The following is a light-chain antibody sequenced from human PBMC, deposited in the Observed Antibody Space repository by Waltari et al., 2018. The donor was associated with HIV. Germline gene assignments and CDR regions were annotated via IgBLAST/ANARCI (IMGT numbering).Light chain of an antibody. J-gene: IGLJ3*02. V-gene: IGLV1-40*01. CDR3: QSYDSGLSVV. Sequence: QSVLTQPPSVSGAPGQRVTISCTGNSSNIGAGFDVHWYQQLPETAPKLLIYGDTNRPSGVPDRFSGSKSGTSASLAITGLQAEDEADYYCQSYDSGLSVVSGGGTKLTVL. CDR2: GDT. CDR1: SSNIGAGFD.